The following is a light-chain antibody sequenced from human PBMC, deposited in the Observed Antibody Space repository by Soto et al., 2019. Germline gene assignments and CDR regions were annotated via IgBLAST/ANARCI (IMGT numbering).Light chain of an antibody. Sequence: QSVLTQPPSTSGTPGQRVTISCSGSSSNIGSNTVHWYQQIPGTAPKLLIYTNNQRSSGVSDRFSGSKSDTSASLVISGLQSEDEAGYYCATWDNGLTGVVFGGGTKVTVL. CDR1: SSNIGSNT. CDR2: TNN. J-gene: IGLJ2*01. CDR3: ATWDNGLTGVV. V-gene: IGLV1-44*01.